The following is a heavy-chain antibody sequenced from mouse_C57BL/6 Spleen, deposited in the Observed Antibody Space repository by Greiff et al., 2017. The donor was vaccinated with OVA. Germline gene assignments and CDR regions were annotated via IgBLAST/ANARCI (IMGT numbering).Heavy chain of an antibody. Sequence: QVQLQQPGAELVKPGASVKLSCKASGYTFTSYWMQWVQQWPGQGLEWIGEIDPSDSYTNYNQKFKGKATLTVNTSSSTAYMQVSSLTSEDSAVYYGARERDYWGQGTTLTVSS. V-gene: IGHV1-50*01. CDR2: IDPSDSYT. CDR3: ARERDY. CDR1: GYTFTSYW. J-gene: IGHJ2*01.